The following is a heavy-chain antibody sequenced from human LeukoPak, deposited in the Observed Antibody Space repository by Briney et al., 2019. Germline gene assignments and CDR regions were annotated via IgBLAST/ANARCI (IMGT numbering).Heavy chain of an antibody. J-gene: IGHJ6*02. D-gene: IGHD1-7*01. V-gene: IGHV1-2*02. CDR1: GYTFTGYY. CDR3: ARDPAGNWNYVAAYYYGMDV. CDR2: INPNSGGT. Sequence: ASVKVSCKASGYTFTGYYMHWVRQAPGQGLEWMGWINPNSGGTNYAQKFQGRVTMTRDTSISTAYMELSRLRSDDTAVYYCARDPAGNWNYVAAYYYGMDVWGQGTTVTVSS.